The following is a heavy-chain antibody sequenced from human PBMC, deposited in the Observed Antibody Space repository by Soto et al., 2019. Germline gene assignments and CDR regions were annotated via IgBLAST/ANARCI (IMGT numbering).Heavy chain of an antibody. CDR2: IYWDGDR. CDR3: VHSRCCGDCLQSHSSHDYYAMDI. Sequence: QITLKESGPTLVKPTQTLTLTCTFSGFSLSTGGMGVGWIRQPPGKALEWLALIYWDGDRRYRPSLMSRLTIAKDTAKNEVVLTMTNMDPVDTATYYCVHSRCCGDCLQSHSSHDYYAMDIWGQGTTVTVSS. D-gene: IGHD2-21*02. CDR1: GFSLSTGGMG. J-gene: IGHJ6*02. V-gene: IGHV2-5*02.